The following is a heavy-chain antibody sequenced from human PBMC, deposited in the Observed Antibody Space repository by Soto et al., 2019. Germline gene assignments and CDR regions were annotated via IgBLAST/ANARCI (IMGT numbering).Heavy chain of an antibody. J-gene: IGHJ4*02. CDR1: GFTFSSYW. V-gene: IGHV3-74*01. CDR3: ARDGLGGGLGGDY. Sequence: EVQLVESGGGLVQPGGSLRLSCAASGFTFSSYWMHWVRQAPGKGLVWVSRINSDGSSTSYANSVKGRFTISRDNAKNTLYLQMNGLKAGDTGVCYWARDGLGGGLGGDYWGQGTLVTVSS. CDR2: INSDGSST. D-gene: IGHD3-16*01.